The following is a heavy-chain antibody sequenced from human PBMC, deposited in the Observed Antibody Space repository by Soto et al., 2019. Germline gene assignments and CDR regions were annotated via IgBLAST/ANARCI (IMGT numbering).Heavy chain of an antibody. D-gene: IGHD3-10*01. J-gene: IGHJ3*01. CDR2: IKSRAAGGAI. Sequence: EVQMVESGGGLVKPGGSLRLSCAVSGFSFRDAWMNWVRQAPGKGLEWVGRIKSRAAGGAIDYAAPVKGRFTISRDDSHERPYLQINSLKTEDTAIYYCTTDGSFGGVVVAFHLWGQGTMLSVSS. V-gene: IGHV3-15*07. CDR1: GFSFRDAW. CDR3: TTDGSFGGVVVAFHL.